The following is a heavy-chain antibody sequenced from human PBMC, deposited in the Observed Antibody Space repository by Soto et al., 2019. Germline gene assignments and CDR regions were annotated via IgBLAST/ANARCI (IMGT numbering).Heavy chain of an antibody. CDR1: GGPINNSPQY. CDR3: TRHPRTPDY. V-gene: IGHV4-39*01. Sequence: QVQLQESGPGLVKPSETLSLTCTVSGGPINNSPQYWGWSRQPPGGGLEWIGTIHYGGTGYYNPSLKSRVTLSVDTSKNQFSLQVNSVTAADTAVYYCTRHPRTPDYWGQGTLVTVSS. CDR2: IHYGGTG. D-gene: IGHD2-15*01. J-gene: IGHJ4*02.